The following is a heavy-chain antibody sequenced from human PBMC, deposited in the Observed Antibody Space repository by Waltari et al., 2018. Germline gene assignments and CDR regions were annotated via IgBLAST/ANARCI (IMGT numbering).Heavy chain of an antibody. V-gene: IGHV3-33*01. CDR2: IWHDGTYK. CDR3: ASIATTSDFDY. J-gene: IGHJ4*02. D-gene: IGHD4-17*01. CDR1: GFTFSNHG. Sequence: QVQLVESGGGVVQPGRSLRLSCVASGFTFSNHGMLWVRQAPGKGLEWVSLIWHDGTYKYYADSVKGRFSISRDNSKNTVYLQMNGLRAEDTAVYFCASIATTSDFDYWGQGTLVTVSS.